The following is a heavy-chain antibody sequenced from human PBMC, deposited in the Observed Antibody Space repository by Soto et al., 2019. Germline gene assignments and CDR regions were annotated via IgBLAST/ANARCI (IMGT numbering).Heavy chain of an antibody. V-gene: IGHV3-53*01. J-gene: IGHJ5*02. D-gene: IGHD3-9*01. CDR2: IYSGGST. Sequence: EVQLVESGGGLIQPGGSLRLSCAASGFTVSSNYMSWVRQAPGKGLEWVSVIYSGGSTYYADYVKGRFTISRDNSKNTLYLQMNSLRAEDTAVYYCAREVRVRYFAWFDPWGQGTLVTVSS. CDR3: AREVRVRYFAWFDP. CDR1: GFTVSSNY.